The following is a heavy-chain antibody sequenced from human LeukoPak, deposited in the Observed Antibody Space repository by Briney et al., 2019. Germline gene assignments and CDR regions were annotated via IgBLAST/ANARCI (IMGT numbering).Heavy chain of an antibody. Sequence: GASVKVSCKVSGYTLTELSMHWVRQAPGKGLEWMGGFDPEDGETIYAQKFQGRVTMTEDTSTDTAYMELSSLRSEDTAVYYCATLPYCSGGSCTYYYYMDVWGKGTTVTVSS. D-gene: IGHD2-15*01. J-gene: IGHJ6*03. CDR2: FDPEDGET. CDR1: GYTLTELS. CDR3: ATLPYCSGGSCTYYYYMDV. V-gene: IGHV1-24*01.